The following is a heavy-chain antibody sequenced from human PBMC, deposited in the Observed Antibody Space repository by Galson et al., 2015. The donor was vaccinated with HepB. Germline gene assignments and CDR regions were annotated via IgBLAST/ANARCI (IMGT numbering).Heavy chain of an antibody. CDR2: VTGSGDRT. Sequence: SLRLSCAASGFRFNSYAMTWVRQAPGKGLEWVSGVTGSGDRTFYGDSVKGRFTVSRDNANNMLYLQMDSLRAEDAGLYFCAKGYGLFDSWGPGILVTVSS. CDR1: GFRFNSYA. D-gene: IGHD5-18*01. CDR3: AKGYGLFDS. V-gene: IGHV3-23*01. J-gene: IGHJ5*01.